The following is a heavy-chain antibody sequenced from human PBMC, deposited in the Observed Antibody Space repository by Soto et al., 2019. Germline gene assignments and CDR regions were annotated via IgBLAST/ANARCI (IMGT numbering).Heavy chain of an antibody. CDR3: AKSIGPNYFDY. CDR1: GFTVSSYA. Sequence: EVQLLESGGGLVQPGGSLRLSCAASGFTVSSYAMSWVRQAPGKGLEWVSAISGSGGSTYYADSVKGRFTITRDNSKNTLYLQMNSMRAEDTAVDYCAKSIGPNYFDYWGQGTRVTVSS. J-gene: IGHJ4*02. D-gene: IGHD2-21*01. CDR2: ISGSGGST. V-gene: IGHV3-23*01.